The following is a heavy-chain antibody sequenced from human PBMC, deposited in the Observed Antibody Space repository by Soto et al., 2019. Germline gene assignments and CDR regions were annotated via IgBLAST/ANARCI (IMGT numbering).Heavy chain of an antibody. CDR3: ARWSSGWYS. V-gene: IGHV1-69*13. J-gene: IGHJ4*02. CDR2: IIPIFGTT. Sequence: PVKVSCKASGYTLTSYYIHSVRQAPGQGLEWMGGIIPIFGTTNYAQKFQGRVTITADESTSTVYMELSSLRSEDTAVYYCARWSSGWYSWGQGTLVTVSS. CDR1: GYTLTSYY. D-gene: IGHD6-19*01.